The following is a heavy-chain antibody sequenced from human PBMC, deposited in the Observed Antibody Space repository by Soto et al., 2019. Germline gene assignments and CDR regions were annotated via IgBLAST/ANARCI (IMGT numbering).Heavy chain of an antibody. D-gene: IGHD4-17*01. J-gene: IGHJ4*02. CDR2: INPSGDSR. CDR3: ARGRTVTPLGY. Sequence: GASVKVSCKASGFSFSDYFMHWVRQAPGQGLEWMGIINPSGDSRNYAQKFQGRVTITRDTSTSTVYMDLSSLRYEDTAVYYCARGRTVTPLGYWGQGTLVTVSS. CDR1: GFSFSDYF. V-gene: IGHV1-46*01.